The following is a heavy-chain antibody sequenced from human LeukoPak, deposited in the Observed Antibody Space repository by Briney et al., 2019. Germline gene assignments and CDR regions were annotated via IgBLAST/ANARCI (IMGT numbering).Heavy chain of an antibody. J-gene: IGHJ5*02. CDR1: GLTFSSYW. V-gene: IGHV3-7*01. CDR2: IKQDGSEK. Sequence: GGSLRLSCAASGLTFSSYWMSWVRQAPGKGLEWVANIKQDGSEKYYVDSVKGRFTISRDNAKNSLYLQMNSLRAEDTAVYYCARAGGEDIVVVPAAGNWFDPWGQGTLVTVSS. CDR3: ARAGGEDIVVVPAAGNWFDP. D-gene: IGHD2-2*01.